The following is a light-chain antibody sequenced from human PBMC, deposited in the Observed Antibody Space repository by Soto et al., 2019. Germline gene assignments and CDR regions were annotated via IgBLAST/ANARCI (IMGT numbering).Light chain of an antibody. V-gene: IGLV1-40*01. Sequence: QSVLAQPPSVSGAPGQRVTISCTGSNSNIGADYDVHWYQQFPGAAPKLLIYGNTNRPSGVPDRFSGSKSRISASLAITGLQAEDEADYFCQSYDSGLSGVVFGGGTKVTV. CDR2: GNT. CDR3: QSYDSGLSGVV. J-gene: IGLJ2*01. CDR1: NSNIGADYD.